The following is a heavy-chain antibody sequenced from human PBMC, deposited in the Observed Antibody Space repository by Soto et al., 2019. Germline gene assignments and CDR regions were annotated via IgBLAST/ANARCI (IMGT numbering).Heavy chain of an antibody. CDR1: GYTFTSYG. CDR3: AIGGYFDSSNYLAY. Sequence: ASLEVSCTASGYTFTSYGINWVRQAPGRGLEWMGWINPGNGNTKYSQQFQGRVIIDRDTSASTAYMELSSLRSEDTAVYYCAIGGYFDSSNYLAYSGLGTRVTV. D-gene: IGHD3-22*01. V-gene: IGHV1-3*01. CDR2: INPGNGNT. J-gene: IGHJ4*02.